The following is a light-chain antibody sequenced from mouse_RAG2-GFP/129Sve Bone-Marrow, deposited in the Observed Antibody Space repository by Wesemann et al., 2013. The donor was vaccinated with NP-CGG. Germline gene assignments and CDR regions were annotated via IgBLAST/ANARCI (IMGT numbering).Light chain of an antibody. CDR2: HI. V-gene: IGKV4-72*01. Sequence: QIVLSQSPAILSASSRGEGHNDLQGQLKCKLHALVPAEARILPQTLDLCHIQPGLLESLPRFSGSGSGTSYSLTISSMEAEDAATYYCQQWSSYPLTFGAGTKLELK. CDR1: KCKL. CDR3: QQWSSYPLT. J-gene: IGKJ5*01.